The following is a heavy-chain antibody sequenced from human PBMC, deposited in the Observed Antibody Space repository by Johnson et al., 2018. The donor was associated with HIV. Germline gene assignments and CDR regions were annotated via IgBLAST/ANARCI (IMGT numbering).Heavy chain of an antibody. CDR2: IKQDGSEK. CDR3: ARGDYHDSSGYFSDAFDV. CDR1: GFTFSSYA. V-gene: IGHV3-7*01. J-gene: IGHJ3*01. Sequence: VQLVESGGGVVQPGRSLRLSCAASGFTFSSYAMSWVRQAPGRGLEWVANIKQDGSEKYYVDSVKGRFTISRDNAKNSLYLQMNSLRAEDTAVYYCARGDYHDSSGYFSDAFDVWGQGTMVTVSS. D-gene: IGHD3-22*01.